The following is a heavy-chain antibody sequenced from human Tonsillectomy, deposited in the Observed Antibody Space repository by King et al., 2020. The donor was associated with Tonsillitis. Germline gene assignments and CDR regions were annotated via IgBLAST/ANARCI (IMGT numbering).Heavy chain of an antibody. D-gene: IGHD2-8*02. V-gene: IGHV1-69*05. Sequence: VQLVQSGAGMRKPGSSVKVSCKASRDTFRSYAISWVRQAPGQGLEWMGEITPSFGTVSYAEKLQDRVALSLDEATRTAYMELSSLRSDDTAVYYCASVGSCTGDRCSTPFRDGFDLWGQGTMVTVSS. J-gene: IGHJ3*01. CDR2: ITPSFGTV. CDR3: ASVGSCTGDRCSTPFRDGFDL. CDR1: RDTFRSYA.